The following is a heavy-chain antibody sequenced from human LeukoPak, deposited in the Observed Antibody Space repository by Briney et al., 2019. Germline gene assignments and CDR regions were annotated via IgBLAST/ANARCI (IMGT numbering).Heavy chain of an antibody. CDR2: IYPGDSDT. D-gene: IGHD2-15*01. CDR1: GYRFTSDW. Sequence: GESQKISCQGSGYRFTSDWIGWVRQMPGKGLEWMGIIYPGDSDTRYSPSFQGQVTISADKSVNTAYLQWSSLKASDTAMYYCARLSGRVVCSAGSCYIDSWGQGTLVTVSS. V-gene: IGHV5-51*01. J-gene: IGHJ4*02. CDR3: ARLSGRVVCSAGSCYIDS.